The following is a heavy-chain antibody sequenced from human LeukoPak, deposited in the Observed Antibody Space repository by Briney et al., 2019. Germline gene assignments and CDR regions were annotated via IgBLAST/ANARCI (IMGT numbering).Heavy chain of an antibody. CDR3: ASGGVYSGYDSGY. Sequence: PGGSLRLSCAASGFTFNNYAMSWVRQAPGKGLERVSAISGSGGSTNYADSVKGRFTISRDNSKNMLYLQMNSLRAEDTAVYYCASGGVYSGYDSGYWGQGTLSPSPQ. D-gene: IGHD5-12*01. J-gene: IGHJ4*02. CDR2: ISGSGGST. CDR1: GFTFNNYA. V-gene: IGHV3-23*01.